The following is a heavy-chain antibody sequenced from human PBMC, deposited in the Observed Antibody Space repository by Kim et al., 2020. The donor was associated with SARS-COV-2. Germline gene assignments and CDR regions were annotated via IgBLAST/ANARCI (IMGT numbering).Heavy chain of an antibody. V-gene: IGHV3-30-3*01. CDR2: ISYDGSNK. CDR1: GFTFSSYA. J-gene: IGHJ4*02. CDR3: ARQYSGSYPIPPTPFDY. D-gene: IGHD3-10*01. Sequence: GGSLRLSCAASGFTFSSYAMHWVRQAPGKGLEWVAVISYDGSNKYYADSVKGRFTISRDNSKNTLYLQMNSLRAEDTAVYYCARQYSGSYPIPPTPFDYWGQGTLVTVSS.